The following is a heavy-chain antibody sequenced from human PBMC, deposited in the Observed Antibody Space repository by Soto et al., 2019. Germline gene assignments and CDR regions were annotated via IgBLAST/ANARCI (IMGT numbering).Heavy chain of an antibody. CDR1: GGSISIISYY. CDR2: IHYTGNT. J-gene: IGHJ1*01. CDR3: SRQVIAADGTGYFQH. Sequence: KPSETLSLTCTVSGGSISIISYYWGWIRQPPGKGLEYFGNIHYTGNTFYNASLKSRVTISVDTSKSQFSLKLRSVTAADTAVYFCSRQVIAADGTGYFQHWGPGAPVTVSS. D-gene: IGHD6-13*01. V-gene: IGHV4-39*01.